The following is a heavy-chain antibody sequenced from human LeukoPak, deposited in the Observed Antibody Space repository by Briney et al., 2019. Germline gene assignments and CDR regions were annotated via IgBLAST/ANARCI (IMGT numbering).Heavy chain of an antibody. CDR1: GFAFSRYY. J-gene: IGHJ4*02. V-gene: IGHV3-21*01. D-gene: IGHD4-23*01. CDR2: ISSSSSYI. Sequence: GGSLRLSCSATGFAFSRYYMSWIRQAPGKGLEWVSSISSSSSYIYYADSVKGRFTISRDNAKNSLYLQMNSLRAEDTAVYYCARDYGGNSNKVLDYWGQGTLVTVSS. CDR3: ARDYGGNSNKVLDY.